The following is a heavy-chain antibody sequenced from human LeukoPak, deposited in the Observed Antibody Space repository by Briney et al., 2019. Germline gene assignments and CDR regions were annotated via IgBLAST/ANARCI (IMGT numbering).Heavy chain of an antibody. CDR1: GYSISSGYY. J-gene: IGHJ4*02. CDR2: IYHSGST. Sequence: PSETLSLTCTVSGYSISSGYYWGWIRQPPGKGLEWIGSIYHSGSTYYNPSLKSRVTISVDTSKNQFSLKLSSVTAADTAVYYCARENRLYYDILTGHFDYWGQGTLVTVSS. V-gene: IGHV4-38-2*02. D-gene: IGHD3-9*01. CDR3: ARENRLYYDILTGHFDY.